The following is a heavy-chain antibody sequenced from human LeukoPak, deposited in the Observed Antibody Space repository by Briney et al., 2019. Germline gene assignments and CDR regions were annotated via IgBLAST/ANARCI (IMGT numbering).Heavy chain of an antibody. D-gene: IGHD3-10*01. CDR1: GGSISSSSYY. CDR3: ARQERYYGSGSYTYFQH. CDR2: IYYSGST. J-gene: IGHJ1*01. Sequence: PSETLSLTCTVSGGSISSSSYYWGWIRQPPGKGLEWIGSIYYSGSTYYNPSLKSRVIISVDTSKNQFSLILSSVTAADTAVYYCARQERYYGSGSYTYFQHWGQGTLVTVSS. V-gene: IGHV4-39*01.